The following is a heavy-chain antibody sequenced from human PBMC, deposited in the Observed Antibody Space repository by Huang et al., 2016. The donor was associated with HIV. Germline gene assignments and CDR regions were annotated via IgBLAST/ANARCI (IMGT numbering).Heavy chain of an antibody. CDR1: GVSVTRSPGY. CDR2: INYDGST. V-gene: IGHV4-39*01. CDR3: ARDIAIFGEPLDS. D-gene: IGHD3-3*01. J-gene: IGHJ4*02. Sequence: QPRLQESGPGLVKPSEPLSLTCTVPGVSVTRSPGYWVWFRQSPGKGLEGIASINYDGSTYYKSSLKSRLTTSLDTSKNQFSLKLTSVTAADTAVYFCARDIAIFGEPLDSWGQGTAVTVSS.